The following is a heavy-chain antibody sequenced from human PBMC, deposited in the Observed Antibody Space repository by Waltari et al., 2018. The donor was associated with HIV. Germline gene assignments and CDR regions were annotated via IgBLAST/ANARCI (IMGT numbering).Heavy chain of an antibody. CDR3: ARGRLGAGGGGVAVGTFDY. CDR1: GYTFTTYA. CDR2: INAGIVCT. D-gene: IGHD2-8*02. J-gene: IGHJ4*02. Sequence: QVQLVQSGAEVKKPGASVRVSCKTSGYTFTTYALHWLRQAPGQRFEWMGWINAGIVCTKYEQNFQSRVTVTTETSASTSYMELHGRRSEDTAIYDCARGRLGAGGGGVAVGTFDYWGQGTLVSVSS. V-gene: IGHV1-3*01.